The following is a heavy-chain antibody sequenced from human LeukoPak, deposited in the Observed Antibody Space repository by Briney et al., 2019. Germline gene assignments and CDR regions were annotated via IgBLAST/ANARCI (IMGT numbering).Heavy chain of an antibody. D-gene: IGHD3-22*01. CDR2: ISAYNGNT. Sequence: ASVKVSCKASGYTFTSYGISWVRQAPGQGLEWMGWISAYNGNTNYAQKLQGRVTMTTDTSTSTAYMELRSLGSDDTAVYYCARDYYYDSSGQHDYWGQGTLVTVSS. V-gene: IGHV1-18*01. J-gene: IGHJ4*02. CDR3: ARDYYYDSSGQHDY. CDR1: GYTFTSYG.